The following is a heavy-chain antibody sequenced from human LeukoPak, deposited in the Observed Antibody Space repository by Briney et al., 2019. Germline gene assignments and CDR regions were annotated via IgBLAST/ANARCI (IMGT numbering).Heavy chain of an antibody. CDR2: INHSGST. V-gene: IGHV4-34*01. J-gene: IGHJ4*02. CDR3: ARVLAYSASSDY. D-gene: IGHD4-11*01. CDR1: GGSFSGYY. Sequence: SETLSLTCAVYGGSFSGYYWSWIRQPPGKGLEWIGEINHSGSTNYNPSLKSRVTISVDTSKNQFSLKLSSVTAADTAVYYCARVLAYSASSDYWGQGTLVTVSS.